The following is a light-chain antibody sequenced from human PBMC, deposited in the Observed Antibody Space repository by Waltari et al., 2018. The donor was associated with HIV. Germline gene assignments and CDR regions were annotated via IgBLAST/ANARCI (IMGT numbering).Light chain of an antibody. CDR3: QQTYSAPFT. CDR2: AAS. V-gene: IGKV1-39*01. Sequence: IQMTQSPSSLSASVGDRVTLTCRASQNIFSHLSWYQQRPGKAPRLLMCAASILQSGVPSRFSGSASGTDFTLTITSLQPDDFATYYCQQTYSAPFTFGPGTKVDIK. J-gene: IGKJ3*01. CDR1: QNIFSH.